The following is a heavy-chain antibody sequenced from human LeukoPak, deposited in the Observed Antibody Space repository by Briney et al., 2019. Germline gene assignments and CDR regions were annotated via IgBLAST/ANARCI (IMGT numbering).Heavy chain of an antibody. V-gene: IGHV3-11*01. CDR1: GFIFSDYY. D-gene: IGHD6-19*01. Sequence: SGGSLRLSCAASGFIFSDYYMSWIRQAPGKGLEWVSYISSSGSTIYYADSVKGRFTISRDNAKNSLYLQMNSLRAEDTAVYYCAKYHGGTYSSGPVYFDYWGQGTLVTVSS. J-gene: IGHJ4*02. CDR2: ISSSGSTI. CDR3: AKYHGGTYSSGPVYFDY.